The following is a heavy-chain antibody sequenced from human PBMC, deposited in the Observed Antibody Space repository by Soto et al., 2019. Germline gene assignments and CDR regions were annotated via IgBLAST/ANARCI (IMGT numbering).Heavy chain of an antibody. CDR3: AASSGWWRLDY. Sequence: QVQLQEPGPGLVKPSGTLSLTCAVSGASISNGFWWSWVRQPPGKGLEWIGEIYHSGSTNHNPSLKRRVTISLDNSNNQLSLRLASVTAADTAVYYCAASSGWWRLDYWGQGTLVTVSS. CDR2: IYHSGST. CDR1: GASISNGFW. J-gene: IGHJ4*02. D-gene: IGHD6-19*01. V-gene: IGHV4-4*02.